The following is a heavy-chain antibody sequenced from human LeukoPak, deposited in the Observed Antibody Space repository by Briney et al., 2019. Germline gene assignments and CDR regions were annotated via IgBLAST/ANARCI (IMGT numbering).Heavy chain of an antibody. V-gene: IGHV4-34*01. Sequence: PSETLSLTCAVYGGSFSGYYWSWIRQPPGKGPEWIGEINHSGSTNYNPSLKSRVTISVDTSKNQFSLKLSSVTAADTAVYYCARGGYYYDSSGYYPSFYYYYYMDVWGKGTTVTVSS. CDR2: INHSGST. CDR1: GGSFSGYY. CDR3: ARGGYYYDSSGYYPSFYYYYYMDV. D-gene: IGHD3-22*01. J-gene: IGHJ6*03.